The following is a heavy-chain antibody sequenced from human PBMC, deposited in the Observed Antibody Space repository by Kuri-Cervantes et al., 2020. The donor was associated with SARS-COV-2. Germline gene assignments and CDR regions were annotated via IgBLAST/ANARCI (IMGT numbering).Heavy chain of an antibody. J-gene: IGHJ5*02. Sequence: ASVKVSCKASGYTFTSYGISWVRQAPGQGLEWMGWISAYNGNTNYAQKLQGRVTMTTDTSTSTAYMELRSLRSDDTAVYYCARVPNPDFWSGYYGNNWFDPWGQGTLVTVSS. CDR1: GYTFTSYG. CDR3: ARVPNPDFWSGYYGNNWFDP. D-gene: IGHD3-3*01. CDR2: ISAYNGNT. V-gene: IGHV1-18*01.